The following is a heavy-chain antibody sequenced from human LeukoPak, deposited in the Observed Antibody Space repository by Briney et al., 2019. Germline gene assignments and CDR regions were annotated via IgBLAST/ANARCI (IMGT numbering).Heavy chain of an antibody. D-gene: IGHD6-13*01. CDR2: ISVEIGIT. Sequence: RSGGPMRPPCAAPGLTFDDYEMPWVRPALGQGLRGFSLISVEIGITDYAYSVNGRFTISTANSKNSLYLRMNSLRTEDSALYYSATDRFEYSSSCYVTNNNWFDPWGQGTLVNVSS. J-gene: IGHJ5*02. CDR3: ATDRFEYSSSCYVTNNNWFDP. V-gene: IGHV3-43*02. CDR1: GLTFDDYE.